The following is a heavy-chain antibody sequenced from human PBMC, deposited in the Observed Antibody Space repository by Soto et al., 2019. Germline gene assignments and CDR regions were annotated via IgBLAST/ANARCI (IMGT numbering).Heavy chain of an antibody. CDR2: ISAYNGNT. V-gene: IGHV1-18*01. CDR3: ARGRGSSWWKVGMDV. J-gene: IGHJ6*02. CDR1: GYTFTSYG. Sequence: ASVKVSCKASGYTFTSYGISWVRQAPGQGLEWMGWISAYNGNTNYAQKLQGRVTISTDTSTSTAFMELRSLRSDDTAVYYGARGRGSSWWKVGMDVWGQGTTVTVSS. D-gene: IGHD6-13*01.